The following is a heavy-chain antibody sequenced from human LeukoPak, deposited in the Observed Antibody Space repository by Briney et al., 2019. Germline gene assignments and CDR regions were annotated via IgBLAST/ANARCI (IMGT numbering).Heavy chain of an antibody. CDR2: INSDGSDT. CDR3: ALLAAADSES. J-gene: IGHJ5*02. Sequence: PGGSLRLSCAGSGFTFSSYWMHWVRQAPGKGLVWVSRINSDGSDTIYADSVKGRFTISRDNVKNTLYLQMNSLRAEDTAVYYCALLAAADSESWGQGTLVTVSS. V-gene: IGHV3-74*01. CDR1: GFTFSSYW. D-gene: IGHD6-13*01.